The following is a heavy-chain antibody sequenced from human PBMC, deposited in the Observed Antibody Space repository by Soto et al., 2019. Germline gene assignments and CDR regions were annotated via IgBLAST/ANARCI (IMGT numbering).Heavy chain of an antibody. Sequence: ASVKVSCKASGYTFTSYGISWVRQAPGQGLEWMGISVDNGDTNYAQRLQDRVTMTTDTSTSTAYMELSSLRSEVTAVYYCAARLVGAALNPLDAFDIWGQGTMVTVSS. J-gene: IGHJ3*02. CDR1: GYTFTSYG. V-gene: IGHV1-18*01. D-gene: IGHD2-15*01. CDR2: ISVDNGDT. CDR3: AARLVGAALNPLDAFDI.